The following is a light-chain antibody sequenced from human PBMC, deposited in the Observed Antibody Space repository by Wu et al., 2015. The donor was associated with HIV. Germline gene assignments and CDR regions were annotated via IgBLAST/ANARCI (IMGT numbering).Light chain of an antibody. J-gene: IGKJ3*01. CDR3: QQGYSAPFT. CDR1: QTISSH. Sequence: DIQMTQSPSSLSASIGDTVTINCRASQTISSHSNWYQQKPGQAPKLLIYAASSLQSGVPSRFSGSESGTDFTLSISSLQPEDFATYYCQQGYSAPFTFGPGTKVDMK. V-gene: IGKV1-39*01. CDR2: AAS.